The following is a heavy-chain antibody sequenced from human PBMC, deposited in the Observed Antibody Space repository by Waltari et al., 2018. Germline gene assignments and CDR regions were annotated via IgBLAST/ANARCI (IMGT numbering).Heavy chain of an antibody. V-gene: IGHV4-38-2*01. Sequence: QVQLQESGPGLVKPSETLSLTCAVSGYSISSGYYWGWIRQPPGKGLEWIGCIYHSGSTYYNPSLQSRVNISVDTANNQFSLKLSSVTAADTAVYYCARHKGVGDFWSGYYYYMDVWGKGTTVTVSS. J-gene: IGHJ6*03. CDR1: GYSISSGYY. D-gene: IGHD3-3*01. CDR2: IYHSGST. CDR3: ARHKGVGDFWSGYYYYMDV.